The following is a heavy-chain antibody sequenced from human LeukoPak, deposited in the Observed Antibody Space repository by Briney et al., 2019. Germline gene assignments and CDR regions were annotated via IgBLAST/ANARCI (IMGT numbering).Heavy chain of an antibody. D-gene: IGHD6-13*01. J-gene: IGHJ4*02. V-gene: IGHV3-23*01. CDR2: ISGSGGNT. CDR1: GFTLSSYG. CDR3: AKETPSQYSSSGMSSYFDY. Sequence: GGSLRLSCAASGFTLSSYGMSWVRQAPGKGLEWVSAISGSGGNTYYADSVKGRFTISRDNSKNTLYLQMNSLRAEDTAVYYCAKETPSQYSSSGMSSYFDYWGQGTLVNVSS.